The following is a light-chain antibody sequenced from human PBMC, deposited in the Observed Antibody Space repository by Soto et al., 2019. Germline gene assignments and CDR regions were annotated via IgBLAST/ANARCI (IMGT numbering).Light chain of an antibody. CDR1: QSISSW. CDR2: DAS. Sequence: DIQMTQSPSTLSASVGDRVTITCRASQSISSWLAWYQQKPGKAPKLLIYDASSLESGVPSRYSGSGSGTEFTLTISSLQPDDFATYYCQQYNSYSYTFGQGTKPEIK. CDR3: QQYNSYSYT. V-gene: IGKV1-5*01. J-gene: IGKJ2*01.